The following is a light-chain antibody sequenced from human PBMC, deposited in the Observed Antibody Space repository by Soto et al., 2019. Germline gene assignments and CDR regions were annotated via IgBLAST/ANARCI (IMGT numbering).Light chain of an antibody. J-gene: IGKJ5*01. CDR3: QQYGSSPIT. Sequence: EVVLTQSPATLSLSPGERGTLSCMASQTINNNVAWYQLKDGQVPRLLIYGASTRAADVPARFSGSGSGTDFTLTISRLEPEDFAVYYCQQYGSSPITFGQGTRLEI. CDR2: GAS. CDR1: QTINNN. V-gene: IGKV3-20*01.